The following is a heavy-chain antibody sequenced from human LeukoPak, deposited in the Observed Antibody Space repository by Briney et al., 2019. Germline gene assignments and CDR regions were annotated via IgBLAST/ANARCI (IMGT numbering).Heavy chain of an antibody. J-gene: IGHJ4*02. CDR2: IYYSGST. CDR1: GGSVSSGSYY. V-gene: IGHV4-61*01. CDR3: ARGYCSSTSCPKGGVDY. Sequence: PSETLSLTCTVSGGSVSSGSYYWSWIRQPPGKGLEWIGYIYYSGSTNYNPSLKSRVTISVDTSKNQSSLKLSSVTAADTAVYYCARGYCSSTSCPKGGVDYWGQGTLVTVSS. D-gene: IGHD2-2*01.